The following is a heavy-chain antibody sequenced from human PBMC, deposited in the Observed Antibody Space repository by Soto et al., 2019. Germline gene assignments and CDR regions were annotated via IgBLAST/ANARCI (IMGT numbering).Heavy chain of an antibody. V-gene: IGHV1-18*01. D-gene: IGHD6-6*01. CDR1: GYTFTSYG. Sequence: GASVKVSCKASGYTFTSYGISWVRQAPGQGLEWMGWISAYNGNTNYAQKLQGRVTMTTDTSTSTAYMELRSLRSDDTAVYYCARYRRGSSSDGMDVWGQGTTVTVSS. CDR2: ISAYNGNT. CDR3: ARYRRGSSSDGMDV. J-gene: IGHJ6*02.